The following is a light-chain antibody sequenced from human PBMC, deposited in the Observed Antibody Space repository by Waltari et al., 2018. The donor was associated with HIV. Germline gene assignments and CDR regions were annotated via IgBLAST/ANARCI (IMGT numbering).Light chain of an antibody. Sequence: SYDETQTHSVSVSLGPTARRTCSGEAWPTKYAYLSQQKPGQFPVLVIYKASERPSGIPERFSGSSSGTIVTLTISGVQAEDEADYYCLSADSSGTVFGGGTKLTVL. V-gene: IGLV3-16*01. CDR1: AWPTKY. CDR2: KAS. CDR3: LSADSSGTV. J-gene: IGLJ3*02.